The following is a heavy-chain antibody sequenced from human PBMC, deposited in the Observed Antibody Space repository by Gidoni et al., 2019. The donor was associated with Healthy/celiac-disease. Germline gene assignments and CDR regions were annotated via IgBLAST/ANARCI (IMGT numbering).Heavy chain of an antibody. Sequence: QVQLQESGPGLVKPSETLSLTCTVSVGSLSSYYWSWIRQPPGKGLEWVEYIYYSGSTNYNPSLKIRVTISVDTSKNQFSLKLSSVTAADTAVYYCARDLVSSSSEGWFDPWGQGTLVTVSS. CDR1: VGSLSSYY. CDR2: IYYSGST. D-gene: IGHD6-6*01. CDR3: ARDLVSSSSEGWFDP. J-gene: IGHJ5*02. V-gene: IGHV4-59*01.